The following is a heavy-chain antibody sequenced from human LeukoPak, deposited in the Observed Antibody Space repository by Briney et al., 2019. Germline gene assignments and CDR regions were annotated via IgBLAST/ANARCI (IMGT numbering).Heavy chain of an antibody. D-gene: IGHD5-18*01. J-gene: IGHJ4*02. CDR2: IVVGSGNT. CDR3: ARVRGGDTAMDYYFDY. V-gene: IGHV1-58*01. Sequence: VASVKVSCKASGFTFTSSAVQWVRQARGQRLEWIGWIVVGSGNTNYAQKFQERVTITRDMSTSTAYMELSSLRSEDMAVYYCARVRGGDTAMDYYFDYWGQGTLVTVSS. CDR1: GFTFTSSA.